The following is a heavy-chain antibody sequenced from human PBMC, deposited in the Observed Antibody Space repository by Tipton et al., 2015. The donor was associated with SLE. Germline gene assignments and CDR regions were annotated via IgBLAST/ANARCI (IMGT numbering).Heavy chain of an antibody. CDR3: ARAAGDGAFDI. CDR1: GGSISSYY. Sequence: TLSLTCTVSGGSISSYYWSWIRQPPGKGLEWIGYVYYSGSTNYNPSLKSRVTISVDTSKNQFSLKLRSVTAADTAVYYCARAAGDGAFDIWGQGTMVTVSS. J-gene: IGHJ3*02. D-gene: IGHD7-27*01. CDR2: VYYSGST. V-gene: IGHV4-59*01.